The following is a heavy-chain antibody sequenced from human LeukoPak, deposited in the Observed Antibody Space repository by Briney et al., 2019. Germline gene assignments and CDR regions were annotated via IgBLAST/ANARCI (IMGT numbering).Heavy chain of an antibody. V-gene: IGHV4-39*01. D-gene: IGHD3-16*01. Sequence: SETLSLTCTVSGGSISSSSYYWGWIRQPPGKGLEWIGSIYYSGSTYYNPSLKSRVTISVDTSKNQFSLELSSVTAADTAVYYCARGGGRSPGLSPWGQGTLVTVSS. CDR2: IYYSGST. J-gene: IGHJ5*02. CDR1: GGSISSSSYY. CDR3: ARGGGRSPGLSP.